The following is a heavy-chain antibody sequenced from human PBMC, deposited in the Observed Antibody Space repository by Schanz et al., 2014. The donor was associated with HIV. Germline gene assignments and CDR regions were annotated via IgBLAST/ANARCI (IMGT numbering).Heavy chain of an antibody. J-gene: IGHJ4*02. CDR2: ISWSGGSI. V-gene: IGHV3-9*01. CDR1: GFTFDDYG. D-gene: IGHD3-22*01. CDR3: ARDLPNPYFDFSGPAGDY. Sequence: EVQLVESGGGLVQPGRSLRLSCAASGFTFDDYGMHWVRQAPGKGLEWASGISWSGGSIAYADSVKGRFTISRDNAKNSLFLHMNSLRVEDTAVYYCARDLPNPYFDFSGPAGDYWGQGALVTVSS.